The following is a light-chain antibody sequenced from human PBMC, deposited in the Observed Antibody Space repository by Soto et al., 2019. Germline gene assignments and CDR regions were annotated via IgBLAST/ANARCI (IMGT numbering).Light chain of an antibody. CDR2: YNN. J-gene: IGLJ1*01. CDR1: RSSVGSSA. CDR3: AVWDDSLNGNYV. V-gene: IGLV1-44*01. Sequence: QSVLTQAPSASGTPGQRVTISCSGSRSSVGSSAVNWYQQLPGTAPKLLIFYNNQRPSGAPARFSGSKSGTSASLAISGLLSEDEAEYYCAVWDDSLNGNYVFGTGTKVTVL.